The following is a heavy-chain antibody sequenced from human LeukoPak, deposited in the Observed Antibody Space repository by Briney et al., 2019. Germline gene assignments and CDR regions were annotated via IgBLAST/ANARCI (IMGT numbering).Heavy chain of an antibody. CDR2: ISSSSSYI. J-gene: IGHJ3*02. Sequence: GGSLRLSCAASGFTFSSYSMNWVRQAQGKGLEWVSSISSSSSYIHYADSVKGRFTISRDNAKNSLYLQMNSLRAEDTAVYYCAREFCSGGSCRAAFDIWGQGTMVTVSS. D-gene: IGHD2-15*01. CDR3: AREFCSGGSCRAAFDI. CDR1: GFTFSSYS. V-gene: IGHV3-21*01.